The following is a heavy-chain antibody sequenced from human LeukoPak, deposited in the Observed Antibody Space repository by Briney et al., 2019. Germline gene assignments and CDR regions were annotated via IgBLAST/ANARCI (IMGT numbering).Heavy chain of an antibody. CDR1: GGSISSSTYY. CDR3: ARHIYDFWSGYFQPRHFDY. D-gene: IGHD3-3*01. Sequence: SETPSLTCTVSGGSISSSTYYWGWIRQPPGKGLDWIGSVYYSGSTYYNPSLKSRVTMSVDTSKNHFSLKLTSVTAADTAVYYYARHIYDFWSGYFQPRHFDYWGQGTLVTVSS. J-gene: IGHJ4*02. CDR2: VYYSGST. V-gene: IGHV4-39*01.